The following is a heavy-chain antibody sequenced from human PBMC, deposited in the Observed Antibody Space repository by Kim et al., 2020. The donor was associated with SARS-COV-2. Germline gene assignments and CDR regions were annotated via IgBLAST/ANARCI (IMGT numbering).Heavy chain of an antibody. D-gene: IGHD3-10*01. J-gene: IGHJ4*02. Sequence: GGSLRLSCTTSGFTFTGHAMSWVRQAPGKGLEWVSSIDGSDGTTYYLDSVKCRFSISRDDSKNPLYLQMSALRADDTAAYYCLKGGWGWFWDYLGQGALVPVSS. CDR2: IDGSDGTT. CDR1: GFTFTGHA. V-gene: IGHV3-23*01. CDR3: LKGGWGWFWDY.